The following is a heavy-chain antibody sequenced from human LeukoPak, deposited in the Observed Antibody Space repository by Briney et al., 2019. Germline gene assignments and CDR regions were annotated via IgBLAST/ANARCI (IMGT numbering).Heavy chain of an antibody. CDR3: AKVPLVRASYYYYMDV. J-gene: IGHJ6*03. D-gene: IGHD3-10*01. Sequence: QPGGSLRLSCAASGFTFSSYAMSWVRQAPGKGLEWVSAISGSGGSTYYADSVKGRFTISRDNSKNTLYLQMNSLRAEDTAVYYCAKVPLVRASYYYYMDVWGKGTTVTVSS. CDR2: ISGSGGST. V-gene: IGHV3-23*01. CDR1: GFTFSSYA.